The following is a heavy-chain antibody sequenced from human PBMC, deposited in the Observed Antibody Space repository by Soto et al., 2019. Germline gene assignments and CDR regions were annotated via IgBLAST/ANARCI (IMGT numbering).Heavy chain of an antibody. CDR3: ARDCGGVTMVRGVTV. CDR2: INPSGGST. D-gene: IGHD3-10*01. CDR1: GYTFTSYY. V-gene: IGHV1-46*01. J-gene: IGHJ6*02. Sequence: GASVKVSCKASGYTFTSYYMHWVRQAPGQGLEWMGIINPSGGSTSYAQKFQGRVTMTRDTSTSTVYMELSSLRSEDTAVYYCARDCGGVTMVRGVTVWGQGNTVTVSS.